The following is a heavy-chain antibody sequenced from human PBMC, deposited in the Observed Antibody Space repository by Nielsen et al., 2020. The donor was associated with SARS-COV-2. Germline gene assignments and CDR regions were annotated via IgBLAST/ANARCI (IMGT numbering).Heavy chain of an antibody. CDR2: ISSSGYT. D-gene: IGHD3-9*01. CDR1: GFTFSDYY. V-gene: IGHV3-11*05. CDR3: GREISDTTITD. Sequence: GESLKISCAASGFTFSDYYMSWIRQAPGKGLEWVSYISSSGYTNYVDSAKGRFTISRDDSKNIAYLQMNSLKTEDTAVYYCGREISDTTITDWGQGTLVTVSS. J-gene: IGHJ4*02.